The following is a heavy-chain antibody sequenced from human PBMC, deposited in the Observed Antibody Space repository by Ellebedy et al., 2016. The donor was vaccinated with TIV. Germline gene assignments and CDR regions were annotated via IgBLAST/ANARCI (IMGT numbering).Heavy chain of an antibody. D-gene: IGHD4-17*01. CDR3: ARRGSYGDYAVQVNSWFDS. CDR2: IYQDGREE. J-gene: IGHJ5*01. CDR1: GFSFRSYW. Sequence: GGSLRLSCAASGFSFRSYWMGWVRQAPGKGLEWVANIYQDGREELYVDSVKGRFTISRDNAHNSLFLQMNSLRAEDTAVYFCARRGSYGDYAVQVNSWFDSWGQGTLVTVS. V-gene: IGHV3-7*01.